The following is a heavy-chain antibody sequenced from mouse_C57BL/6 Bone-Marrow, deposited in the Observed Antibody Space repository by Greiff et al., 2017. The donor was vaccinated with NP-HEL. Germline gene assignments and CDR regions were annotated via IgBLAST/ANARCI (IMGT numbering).Heavy chain of an antibody. Sequence: EVQLQQSGAELVRPGASVKLSCTASGFNIKDDYMHWVKQRPEQGLEWIGWIDPENGDTEYASKFQGKATITADTSSNTAYLQLSSLTSEDTAVYYCTPIYYGKEADYWGQGTTLTVSS. CDR2: IDPENGDT. CDR1: GFNIKDDY. J-gene: IGHJ2*01. CDR3: TPIYYGKEADY. D-gene: IGHD2-1*01. V-gene: IGHV14-4*01.